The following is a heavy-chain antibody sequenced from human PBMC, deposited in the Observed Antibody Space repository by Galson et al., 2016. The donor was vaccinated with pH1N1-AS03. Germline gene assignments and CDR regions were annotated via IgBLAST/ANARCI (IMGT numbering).Heavy chain of an antibody. CDR3: ARTPAEMATISFDY. D-gene: IGHD5-24*01. CDR1: GYTFTKFL. CDR2: MNPNNGST. Sequence: SVKVSCKASGYTFTKFLLSWVRQAPGQGLQWIGWMNPNNGSTAFAEKFQGRVTMTRDTSTSTVYMELSRLRSADTAVYYCARTPAEMATISFDYWGQGTLVTVSS. V-gene: IGHV1-8*01. J-gene: IGHJ4*02.